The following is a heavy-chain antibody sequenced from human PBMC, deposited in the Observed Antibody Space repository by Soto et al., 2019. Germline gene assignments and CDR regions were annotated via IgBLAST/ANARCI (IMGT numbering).Heavy chain of an antibody. J-gene: IGHJ4*02. V-gene: IGHV3-23*01. CDR1: GFTFSSYA. Sequence: GGSLRLSCAASGFTFSSYAMSWVRQAPGKGLEWISRISLSGGDTYYADSVRGRFTISRDNSKKTLYLQMNSLRAEDTAVYYCAKIRNTAGSYCFDYWGQGTLVTVSS. D-gene: IGHD2-21*01. CDR2: ISLSGGDT. CDR3: AKIRNTAGSYCFDY.